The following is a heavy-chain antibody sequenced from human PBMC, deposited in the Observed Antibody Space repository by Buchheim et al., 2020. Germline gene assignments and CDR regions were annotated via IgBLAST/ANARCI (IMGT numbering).Heavy chain of an antibody. CDR3: ARSMVRGALSLISTYYYYGMDV. Sequence: QLQLQESGSGLVKPSQTLSLTCAVSGGSISSGGYSWSWIRQPPGEGLEWIGHIYHNGNTYYNPSLKSRVTISVDRSKNQFSLNLNSVTAADTAVYYCARSMVRGALSLISTYYYYGMDVWGQGTT. CDR2: IYHNGNT. CDR1: GGSISSGGYS. D-gene: IGHD3-10*01. J-gene: IGHJ6*02. V-gene: IGHV4-30-2*01.